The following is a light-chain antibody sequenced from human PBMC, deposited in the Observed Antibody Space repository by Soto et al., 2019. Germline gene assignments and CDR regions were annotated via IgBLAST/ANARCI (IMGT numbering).Light chain of an antibody. V-gene: IGKV1-39*01. Sequence: DIQMTQSPSSLSASLGDRVTITCRASQSISNFLNWFQHKPGKAPKVLISAASTLQSGVPSRFSGSVSGTDFTLTISSLQPEDSASYYCQQLNSDRLTFGGGTKV. CDR1: QSISNF. CDR3: QQLNSDRLT. CDR2: AAS. J-gene: IGKJ4*01.